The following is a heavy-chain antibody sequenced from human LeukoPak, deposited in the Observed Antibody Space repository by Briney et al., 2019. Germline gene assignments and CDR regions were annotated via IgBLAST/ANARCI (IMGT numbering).Heavy chain of an antibody. V-gene: IGHV3-30*18. CDR3: AKDRAGMVRSFDY. D-gene: IGHD3-10*01. CDR1: GFPFSSYG. Sequence: GGSLRLSCAASGFPFSSYGMHWVRQAPGKGLEWVAVISYDGSNKYYADSVKGRFTISRDNSKNTLYLQMSSLRAEDTAVYYCAKDRAGMVRSFDYWGQGTLVTVSS. CDR2: ISYDGSNK. J-gene: IGHJ4*02.